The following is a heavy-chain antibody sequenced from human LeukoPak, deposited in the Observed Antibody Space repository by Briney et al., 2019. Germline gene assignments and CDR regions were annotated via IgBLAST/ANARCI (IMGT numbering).Heavy chain of an antibody. CDR3: ARVSGARLGTTGTTSGRRFDY. D-gene: IGHD1-1*01. Sequence: ASVKVSCKASGYTFTGYYMHWVRQAPGQGLEWMGWNNPNSGGTNYAQKFQGRVTMTRDTSISTAYMELSRLRSDDTAVYYCARVSGARLGTTGTTSGRRFDYWGQGTLVTVSS. CDR1: GYTFTGYY. CDR2: NNPNSGGT. J-gene: IGHJ4*02. V-gene: IGHV1-2*02.